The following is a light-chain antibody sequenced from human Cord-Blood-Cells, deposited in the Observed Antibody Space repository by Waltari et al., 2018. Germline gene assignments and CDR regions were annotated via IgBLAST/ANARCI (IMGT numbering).Light chain of an antibody. V-gene: IGLV1-47*01. Sequence: QSVLTQPPSASGTPGQRVTISCSGSSSNIGSNYVYWYQQLPGTAPKLLMYRNNRRPSGVPDRFSGSKSGTSASLAISGLRSEDEADYYCAAWDDSLSVHVVFGGGTKLTVL. CDR2: RNN. J-gene: IGLJ2*01. CDR3: AAWDDSLSVHVV. CDR1: SSNIGSNY.